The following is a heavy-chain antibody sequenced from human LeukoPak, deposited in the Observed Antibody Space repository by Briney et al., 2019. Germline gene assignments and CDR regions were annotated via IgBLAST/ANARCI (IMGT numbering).Heavy chain of an antibody. CDR3: AKVRPGSCSGGSCPSSY. D-gene: IGHD2-15*01. Sequence: GGSLRLSCAASGFTFSSYAMSWVRQAPGKGLEWVSAISGSGGSTYYADSVKGRFTISRDNSKNTLYLQMNSLRAEDTAVYYCAKVRPGSCSGGSCPSSYWGQGTLVTVSS. V-gene: IGHV3-23*01. CDR2: ISGSGGST. J-gene: IGHJ4*02. CDR1: GFTFSSYA.